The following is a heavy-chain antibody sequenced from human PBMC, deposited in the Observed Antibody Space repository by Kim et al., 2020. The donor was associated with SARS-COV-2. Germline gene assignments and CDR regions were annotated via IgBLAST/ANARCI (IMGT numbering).Heavy chain of an antibody. CDR3: ARVPGTPLAFWDAFDI. D-gene: IGHD1-1*01. CDR1: GFTFSDSA. V-gene: IGHV3-73*01. CDR2: IRSKANTYAT. Sequence: GGSLRLSCAASGFTFSDSAIHWVRQASGKGLEWVGRIRSKANTYATAYAASVKGRFTISRDDSKNTAYLQMNSLKTEDTAVYFCARVPGTPLAFWDAFDIWGQGTIATVSS. J-gene: IGHJ3*02.